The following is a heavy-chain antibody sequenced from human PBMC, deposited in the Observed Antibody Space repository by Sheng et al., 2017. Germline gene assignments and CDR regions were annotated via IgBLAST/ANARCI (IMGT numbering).Heavy chain of an antibody. J-gene: IGHJ6*03. V-gene: IGHV1-69*04. CDR2: IIPILGIA. CDR3: ARDLGAKYPQGYYYYYYMDV. D-gene: IGHD2-2*01. CDR1: GGTFSSYA. Sequence: QVQLVQSGAEVKKPGSSVKVSCKASGGTFSSYAISWVRQAPGQGLEWMGGIIPILGIANYAQKFQGRVTITADKSTSTAYMELSSLRSEDTAVYYCARDLGAKYPQGYYYYYYMDVWGKGTTVTVSS.